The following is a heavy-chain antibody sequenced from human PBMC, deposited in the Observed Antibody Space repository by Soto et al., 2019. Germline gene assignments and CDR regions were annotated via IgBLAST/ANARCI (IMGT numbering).Heavy chain of an antibody. Sequence: SETLSLTCTVSGGSISSYYWSWIRQPPGKGLEWIGYIYYSGSTNYNPSLKSRVTISVDTSKNQFSLKLSSVTAADTAVYYCARRHNWNYGLFWFDPWGQGTLVTVSS. D-gene: IGHD1-7*01. CDR1: GGSISSYY. J-gene: IGHJ5*02. CDR2: IYYSGST. V-gene: IGHV4-59*08. CDR3: ARRHNWNYGLFWFDP.